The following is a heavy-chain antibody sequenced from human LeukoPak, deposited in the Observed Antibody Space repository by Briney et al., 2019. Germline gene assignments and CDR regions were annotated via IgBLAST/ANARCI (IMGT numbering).Heavy chain of an antibody. J-gene: IGHJ3*02. Sequence: GGSLRLSCAASGFTFSSYSMNWVRQAPGKGLEWISNISSSAIPIYNADSVKGRFTISRDNAKNSLYLQMNSLRAEDTAVYYCARAITIFGVVYGAFDIWGQGTMVTVSS. D-gene: IGHD3-3*01. CDR2: ISSSAIPI. CDR1: GFTFSSYS. CDR3: ARAITIFGVVYGAFDI. V-gene: IGHV3-48*01.